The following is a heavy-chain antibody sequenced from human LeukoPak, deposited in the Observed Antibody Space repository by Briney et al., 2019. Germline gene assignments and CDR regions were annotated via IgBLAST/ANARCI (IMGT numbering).Heavy chain of an antibody. J-gene: IGHJ4*02. V-gene: IGHV3-48*01. CDR2: ISSSSSTI. CDR3: ARVPVAGTGY. CDR1: GFTFSSYS. D-gene: IGHD6-19*01. Sequence: PGGSLRLSCAASGFTFSSYSMNWVRQAPGKGLEWVSYISSSSSTIYYADSVKGRFTISRDNAKNSLYLQMNSLRAEDTAVYYCARVPVAGTGYWGQGTLVTVSS.